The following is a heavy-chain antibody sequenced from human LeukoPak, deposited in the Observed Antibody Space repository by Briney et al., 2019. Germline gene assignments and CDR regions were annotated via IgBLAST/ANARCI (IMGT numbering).Heavy chain of an antibody. CDR2: INTNTGNP. CDR3: ARGLYSSSWSLNYYYYMDV. Sequence: ASVKVSCKASGYTFTSYAMNWVRQAPGQGLEWMGWINTNTGNPTYAQGFTGRFVFSLDTSVSTAYLQISSLKAEDTAVYYCARGLYSSSWSLNYYYYMDVWGKGTTVTVSS. V-gene: IGHV7-4-1*02. J-gene: IGHJ6*03. CDR1: GYTFTSYA. D-gene: IGHD6-13*01.